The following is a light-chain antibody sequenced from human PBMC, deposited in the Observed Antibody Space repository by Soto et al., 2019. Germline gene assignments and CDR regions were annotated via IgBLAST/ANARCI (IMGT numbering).Light chain of an antibody. J-gene: IGKJ1*01. Sequence: EIVLTQSPGTLSLFPGKRVTLSCRASQSISSTYLAWYQQKPGQAPRLLIYGASSRATGIPDRFSGSGSGTDFTLTISRLEPEDFAVYYCQQYDSPPRTFGQGTKVEVQ. V-gene: IGKV3-20*01. CDR3: QQYDSPPRT. CDR1: QSISSTY. CDR2: GAS.